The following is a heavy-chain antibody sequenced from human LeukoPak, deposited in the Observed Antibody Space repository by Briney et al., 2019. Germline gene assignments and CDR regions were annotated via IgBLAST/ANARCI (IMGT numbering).Heavy chain of an antibody. CDR1: GYTLTELS. Sequence: ASVKVSCKVSGYTLTELSMHWVRQAPGKGLEWMGGFDPEDGETIYAQKFQGRVTMTEDTSTDTAYMELSSLRSEDTAVYYCATGPDSIAAAGTPLDYWGQGTLVTVSS. J-gene: IGHJ4*02. V-gene: IGHV1-24*01. CDR2: FDPEDGET. D-gene: IGHD6-13*01. CDR3: ATGPDSIAAAGTPLDY.